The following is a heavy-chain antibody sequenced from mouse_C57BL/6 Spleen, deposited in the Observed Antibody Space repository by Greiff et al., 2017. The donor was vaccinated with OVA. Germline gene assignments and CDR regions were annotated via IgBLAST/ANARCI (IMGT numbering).Heavy chain of an antibody. Sequence: EVQGVESGGGLVKPGGSLKLSCAASGFTFSDYGMHWVRQAPEKGLEWVAYISSGSSTIYYADTVKGRFTISRDNAKNTLFLQMTSLRSEDTAMYYCARAYYGSSPAWFAYWGQGTLVTVSA. V-gene: IGHV5-17*01. CDR3: ARAYYGSSPAWFAY. CDR1: GFTFSDYG. J-gene: IGHJ3*01. CDR2: ISSGSSTI. D-gene: IGHD1-1*01.